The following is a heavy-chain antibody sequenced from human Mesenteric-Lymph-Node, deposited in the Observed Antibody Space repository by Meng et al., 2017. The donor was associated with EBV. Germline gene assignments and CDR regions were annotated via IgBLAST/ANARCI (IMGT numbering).Heavy chain of an antibody. Sequence: QVHLPESGPGLVKPSGTLSLTCAVSSGSISSSHWWSWVRQPPGKGLEWIGDIYHSGSTNYSPSLKSRVTMSMDTSNNQFSLRLTSVTAADTAVYYCGTMVARWGAENPNDYWGQGILVTVSS. CDR3: GTMVARWGAENPNDY. V-gene: IGHV4-4*02. CDR2: IYHSGST. J-gene: IGHJ4*02. D-gene: IGHD2-8*01. CDR1: SGSISSSHW.